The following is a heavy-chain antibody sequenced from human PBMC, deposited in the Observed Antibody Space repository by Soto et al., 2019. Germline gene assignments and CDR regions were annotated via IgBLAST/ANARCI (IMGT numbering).Heavy chain of an antibody. D-gene: IGHD3-22*01. J-gene: IGHJ4*02. CDR3: WRNDCDDSTTF. CDR2: IATHDGSA. CDR1: GYTFTCYG. Sequence: QVQLVQSAPEVKRPGASVKVSCRASGYTFTCYGLNWVRRASGQGLDWMGRIATHDGSAVSAQSLQGRLILTRDSFTNTAYMKLGGLTSDDTGLYYCWRNDCDDSTTFWGQGTLVTVSS. V-gene: IGHV1-18*04.